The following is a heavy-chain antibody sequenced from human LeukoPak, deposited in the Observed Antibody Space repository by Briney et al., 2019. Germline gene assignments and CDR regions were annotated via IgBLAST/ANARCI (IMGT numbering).Heavy chain of an antibody. D-gene: IGHD2-15*01. V-gene: IGHV3-33*01. J-gene: IGHJ4*02. CDR1: GFTFSSYG. Sequence: GGSLRLSCAASGFTFSSYGMHWVRQAPGKGLEWVAVIWYDGSNKYYAESGKGRFTISRDNSKNTLYLQMNSLRAEDTAVYYCARGLAGLVAAPIDYWGQGTLVTVSS. CDR3: ARGLAGLVAAPIDY. CDR2: IWYDGSNK.